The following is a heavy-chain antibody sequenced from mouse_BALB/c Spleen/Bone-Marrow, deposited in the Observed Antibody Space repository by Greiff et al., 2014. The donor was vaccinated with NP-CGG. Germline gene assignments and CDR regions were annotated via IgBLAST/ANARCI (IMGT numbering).Heavy chain of an antibody. CDR1: GYAFSSYW. CDR3: ARGVPMDY. CDR2: IYPGDGDT. V-gene: IGHV1-80*01. Sequence: QVQLQQPGAELVRPGSSVKISCKASGYAFSSYWMNWVKQRPGQGLEWIGQIYPGDGDTNYHGKFKGKATLTADKSSSTAYMQLSSLTSEDSAVYFCARGVPMDYWGQGTSVTVSS. J-gene: IGHJ4*01.